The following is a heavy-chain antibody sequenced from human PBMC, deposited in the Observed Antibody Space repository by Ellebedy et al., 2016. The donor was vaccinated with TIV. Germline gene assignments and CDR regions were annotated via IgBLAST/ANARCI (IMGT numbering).Heavy chain of an antibody. D-gene: IGHD3-16*01. CDR1: GFTFGSYG. CDR2: IWNHGNTE. V-gene: IGHV3-33*08. CDR3: GRRHPMGDVEN. Sequence: GGSLRLSCAASGFTFGSYGMHWVRQAPGKGLEWVAIIWNHGNTEYYADSVKGRFIISRDNSNNILYLQLNNLRAEDTAVYYCGRRHPMGDVENWGQGTLVTVSS. J-gene: IGHJ4*02.